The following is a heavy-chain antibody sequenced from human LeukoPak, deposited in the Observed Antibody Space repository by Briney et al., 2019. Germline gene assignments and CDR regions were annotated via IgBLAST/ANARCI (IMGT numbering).Heavy chain of an antibody. J-gene: IGHJ4*02. CDR1: GSTFSSYA. Sequence: GGSLRLSCAASGSTFSSYAMSWVRQAPGKGLEWVSAISGSGGSTYYADSVKGRFTISRDNSKNTLYLQMNSLRAEDTAVYYCAKRLRALEGFDYWGQGTLVTVSS. CDR2: ISGSGGST. D-gene: IGHD5-18*01. V-gene: IGHV3-23*01. CDR3: AKRLRALEGFDY.